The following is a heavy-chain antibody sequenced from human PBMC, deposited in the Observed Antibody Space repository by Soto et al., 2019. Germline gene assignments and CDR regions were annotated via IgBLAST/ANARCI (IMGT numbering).Heavy chain of an antibody. Sequence: QVQLVQSGAEVKKPRSSVKVSCKASGGTFSSYTISWVRQAPGQGLEWMGRIIPILGIANYAQKFQGRVTITADKSTSTAYMDLSSLRSEDTAVYYCARGVEDGDFRQVDYWGQGTLVTVSS. CDR1: GGTFSSYT. D-gene: IGHD4-17*01. CDR2: IIPILGIA. CDR3: ARGVEDGDFRQVDY. J-gene: IGHJ4*02. V-gene: IGHV1-69*02.